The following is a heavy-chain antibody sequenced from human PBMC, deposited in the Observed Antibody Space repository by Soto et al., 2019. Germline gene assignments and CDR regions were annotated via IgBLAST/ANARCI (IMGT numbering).Heavy chain of an antibody. V-gene: IGHV3-30-3*01. CDR3: AREYHAFMAAYGMDV. D-gene: IGHD2-2*01. Sequence: PGGSLRLSCAASGSTFSSYAMHWVRQAPGKGLEWVAVISYDGSNKYYADSVKGRFTISRDDSKNTLYLQMNSLRAEDTAVYYCAREYHAFMAAYGMDVWGQGTTVTVSS. J-gene: IGHJ6*02. CDR2: ISYDGSNK. CDR1: GSTFSSYA.